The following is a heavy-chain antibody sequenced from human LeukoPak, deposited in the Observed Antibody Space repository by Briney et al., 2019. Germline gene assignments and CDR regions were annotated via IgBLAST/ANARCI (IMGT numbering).Heavy chain of an antibody. J-gene: IGHJ4*02. D-gene: IGHD5-12*01. CDR2: ISHSGST. CDR3: ARRRIVATIDF. Sequence: SQTLSLTCTVSGGSIASGGNFWTWIRQHPGEGLEWIGYISHSGSTYYNPSLKSRVTISVDTSMNQFSLKLSSVTAADTAVYYGARRRIVATIDFWGQGTQVTVSS. V-gene: IGHV4-31*03. CDR1: GGSIASGGNF.